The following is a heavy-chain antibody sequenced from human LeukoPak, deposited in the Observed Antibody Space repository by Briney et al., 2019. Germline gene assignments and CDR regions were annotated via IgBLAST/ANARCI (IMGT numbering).Heavy chain of an antibody. CDR2: ISGSGGST. J-gene: IGHJ4*02. Sequence: GGSLRLSCAASGFTFSSYAMSWVRQAPGKGLEWVSAISGSGGSTYYADSVKGRFTTSRDNSKNTLYLQMNSLRAEDTAVYYCAKDQGQWLVKDYFDYWGQGTLVTVSS. CDR1: GFTFSSYA. CDR3: AKDQGQWLVKDYFDY. D-gene: IGHD6-19*01. V-gene: IGHV3-23*01.